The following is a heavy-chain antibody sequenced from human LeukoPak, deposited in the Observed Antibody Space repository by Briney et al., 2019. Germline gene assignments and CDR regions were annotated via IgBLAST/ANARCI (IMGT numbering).Heavy chain of an antibody. J-gene: IGHJ4*02. V-gene: IGHV1-24*01. CDR3: ATSWGSYPFFDY. Sequence: ASVKVSCKVSGYTLTELSMHWVGQAPGKGLEWMGGFDPEDGETIYAQKFQGRVTMTEDATTDTAYMELSSLRSEDTAVYYCATSWGSYPFFDYWGQGTLVTVSS. D-gene: IGHD1-26*01. CDR1: GYTLTELS. CDR2: FDPEDGET.